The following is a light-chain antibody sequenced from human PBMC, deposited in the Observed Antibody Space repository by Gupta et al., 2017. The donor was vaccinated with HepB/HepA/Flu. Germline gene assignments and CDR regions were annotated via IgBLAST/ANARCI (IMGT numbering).Light chain of an antibody. J-gene: IGKJ4*01. Sequence: EIVLTQFPDFQSVTPKEKVTITCRASQSIGSSLHWYQQKPDQSPKLLIKYASQSFSGVPSRFSGSGSGTDFTLTINSLEAEDVATYYCHQSSSLPVTFGGGTKVEIK. V-gene: IGKV6-21*01. CDR1: QSIGSS. CDR3: HQSSSLPVT. CDR2: YAS.